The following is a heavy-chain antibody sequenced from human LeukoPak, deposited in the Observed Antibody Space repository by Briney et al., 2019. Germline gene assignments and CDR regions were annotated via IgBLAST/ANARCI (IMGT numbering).Heavy chain of an antibody. CDR3: AREVYGAHDY. CDR1: GGTFSSYA. Sequence: ASVKVSCKASGGTFSSYAISWGRQAPGQGLEWMGGIIPIFGTANYAQKFQGRVTITADESTSTAYMELSSLRSEDTAVYYCAREVYGAHDYWGQGTLVTVSS. CDR2: IIPIFGTA. V-gene: IGHV1-69*13. D-gene: IGHD1-14*01. J-gene: IGHJ4*02.